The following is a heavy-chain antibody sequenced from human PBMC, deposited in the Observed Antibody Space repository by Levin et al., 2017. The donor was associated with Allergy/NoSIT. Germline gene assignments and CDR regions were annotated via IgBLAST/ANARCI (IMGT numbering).Heavy chain of an antibody. D-gene: IGHD3-9*01. V-gene: IGHV4-59*08. CDR3: ARARLVAAFDI. Sequence: SETLSLTCTVSAGSISSYSGSWTRQPPGKGLEWIGYIYYSGSTNYNPSLKSRVTISVDTSKNQFSLKLSSVTAADTAVYYCARARLVAAFDIWGQGTMVTVSS. CDR1: AGSISSYS. CDR2: IYYSGST. J-gene: IGHJ3*02.